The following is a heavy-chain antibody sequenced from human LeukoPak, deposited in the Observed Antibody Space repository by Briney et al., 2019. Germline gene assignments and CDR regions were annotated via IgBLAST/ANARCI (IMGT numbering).Heavy chain of an antibody. J-gene: IGHJ4*02. CDR1: GFTFSNYD. D-gene: IGHD6-13*01. CDR2: IGTAGDT. V-gene: IGHV3-13*01. Sequence: GGSLRLSCAASGFTFSNYDMHWVRQAAGKGLEWVSGIGTAGDTYYPAFVKGRFTISRENAKNSLYLQMNSLSAGDTAVYYCASSPAYSSSWYAIDNWGQGTLVTVSS. CDR3: ASSPAYSSSWYAIDN.